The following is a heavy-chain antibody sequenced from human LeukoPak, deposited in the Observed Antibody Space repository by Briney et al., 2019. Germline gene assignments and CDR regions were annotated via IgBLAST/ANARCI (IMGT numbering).Heavy chain of an antibody. Sequence: SETLSLTCAVYGGSFSGYYWSWIRQPPGKGLEWIGEINHSGSTNYNPSLKSRVTISVDTSKNQFSLKLSSVTAADTAVYYCARQVRDSSPGLYFDYWGQGTLVTVSS. CDR2: INHSGST. V-gene: IGHV4-34*01. D-gene: IGHD3-22*01. CDR1: GGSFSGYY. CDR3: ARQVRDSSPGLYFDY. J-gene: IGHJ4*02.